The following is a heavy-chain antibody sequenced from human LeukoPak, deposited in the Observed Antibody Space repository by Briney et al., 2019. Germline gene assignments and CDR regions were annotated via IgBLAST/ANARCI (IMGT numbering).Heavy chain of an antibody. CDR3: ARDLGTMVRGVIHGMDV. CDR1: GGSISSSSYY. Sequence: SETLSLTCTVSGGSISSSSYYWGWIRQPPGKGLKWIGSIYYSGSTYYNPSLKSRVTISVDTSKNQFSLKLSSVTAADTAVYYCARDLGTMVRGVIHGMDVWGQGTTVTVSS. V-gene: IGHV4-39*07. CDR2: IYYSGST. J-gene: IGHJ6*02. D-gene: IGHD3-10*01.